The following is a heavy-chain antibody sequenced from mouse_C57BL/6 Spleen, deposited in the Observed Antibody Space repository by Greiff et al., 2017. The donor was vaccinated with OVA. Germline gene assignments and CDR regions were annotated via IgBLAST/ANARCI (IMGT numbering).Heavy chain of an antibody. CDR1: GYTFTSYW. CDR2: IYPGSGST. Sequence: VQLQQPGAELVKPGASVKMSCKASGYTFTSYWITWVKQRPGQGLAWIGDIYPGSGSTNYNEKFKSKATLTVDTSSSTAYMQLSSLTSEDSAVYYCARRDSNYLAWFAYWGQGTLVTVSA. D-gene: IGHD2-5*01. J-gene: IGHJ3*01. V-gene: IGHV1-55*01. CDR3: ARRDSNYLAWFAY.